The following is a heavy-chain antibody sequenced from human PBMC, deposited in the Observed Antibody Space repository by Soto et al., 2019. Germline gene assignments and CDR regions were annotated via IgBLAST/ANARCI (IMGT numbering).Heavy chain of an antibody. CDR2: IFHDGTA. J-gene: IGHJ4*02. CDR3: ARLVYDTRLNYMYFDF. Sequence: NPSETLSLTCAVSGVSISSGNWWTWVRRTPQRGLEYIGEIFHDGTANYYPSFERRVAISVDTSKNQFSLKLTSVTAADTAIYFCARLVYDTRLNYMYFDFWGQGALVTSPQ. CDR1: GVSISSGNW. V-gene: IGHV4-4*02. D-gene: IGHD3-10*01.